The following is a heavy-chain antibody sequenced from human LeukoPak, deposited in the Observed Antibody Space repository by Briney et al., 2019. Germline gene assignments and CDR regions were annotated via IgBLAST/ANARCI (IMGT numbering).Heavy chain of an antibody. CDR3: ASTYYYDSSGYYALTN. Sequence: SETLSLTCTVSGGSISSSSYYWGWIRQPPGKGLEWIGSIYYSGSTYYNPSLKSRVTISVDTAKNQFSLMLSSVTAADTPGDNCASTYYYDSSGYYALTNWGQGTLVTVPS. V-gene: IGHV4-39*07. J-gene: IGHJ4*02. CDR1: GGSISSSSYY. CDR2: IYYSGST. D-gene: IGHD3-22*01.